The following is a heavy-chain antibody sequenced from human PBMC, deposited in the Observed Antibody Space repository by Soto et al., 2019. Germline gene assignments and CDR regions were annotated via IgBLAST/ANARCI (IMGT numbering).Heavy chain of an antibody. V-gene: IGHV4-39*01. J-gene: IGHJ5*02. D-gene: IGHD3-3*01. Sequence: SETLSLTCTVSGGSISSSSYYWGWIRQPPGKGLEWIGSIYYSGSTYYNPSLKSRVTISVDTSKNQFSLKLSSVTAADTAVYYCARSPRIFGVTYSIVGWFDPWGQGTLVTVSS. CDR1: GGSISSSSYY. CDR3: ARSPRIFGVTYSIVGWFDP. CDR2: IYYSGST.